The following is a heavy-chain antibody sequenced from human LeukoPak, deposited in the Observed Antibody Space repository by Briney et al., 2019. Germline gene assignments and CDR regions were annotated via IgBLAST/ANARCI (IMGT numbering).Heavy chain of an antibody. V-gene: IGHV3-21*01. CDR2: ISSSSSYI. CDR3: ARGRSPVD. D-gene: IGHD2-15*01. J-gene: IGHJ4*02. Sequence: GGSLRLSCAASGFTLISYSMNWVRQAPGKGLEWVSSISSSSSYIYYADSVKGRFTISRDNAKNSLYLQMNSLRAADTAVYYCARGRSPVDWGQGTLVTVSS. CDR1: GFTLISYS.